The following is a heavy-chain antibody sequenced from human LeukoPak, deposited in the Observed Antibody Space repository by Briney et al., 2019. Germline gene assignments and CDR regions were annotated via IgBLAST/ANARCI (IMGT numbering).Heavy chain of an antibody. D-gene: IGHD2-21*01. V-gene: IGHV3-48*04. CDR3: ARAPDWANWFDP. CDR1: GFTFSSYS. CDR2: ISSSGSTI. Sequence: GGSLRLSCAASGFTFSSYSMNWVRQAPGKGLEWVSYISSSGSTIYYADSVKGRFTISRDNAKNSLYLQMNSLRAEDTAVYYCARAPDWANWFDPWGQGTLVTVSS. J-gene: IGHJ5*02.